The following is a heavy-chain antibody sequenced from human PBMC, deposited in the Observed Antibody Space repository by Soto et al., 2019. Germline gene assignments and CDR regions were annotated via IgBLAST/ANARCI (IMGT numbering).Heavy chain of an antibody. CDR1: GGSISSSNW. V-gene: IGHV4-4*02. Sequence: QVQLQESGPGLVKPSGTLSLTCAVSGGSISSSNWWSWVRQPPGKGLEWIGEIYHSGRTNYNPSLKSRVTISVDKSKNQFSLKLSSVTAADTAVYYCARDYGIAAAADPYYYYGMDVWGQGTTVTVSS. CDR2: IYHSGRT. CDR3: ARDYGIAAAADPYYYYGMDV. J-gene: IGHJ6*02. D-gene: IGHD6-13*01.